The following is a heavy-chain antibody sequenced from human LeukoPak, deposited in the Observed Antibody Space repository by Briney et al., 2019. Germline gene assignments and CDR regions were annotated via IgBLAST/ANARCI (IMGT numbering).Heavy chain of an antibody. CDR1: GGSISSYY. CDR3: ARDGRSRSSSSWYPALWYFDL. Sequence: SETLSLTCTVSGGSISSYYWSWIRQPPGKGLEWIGYIYYSGSTNYNPSLKSRVTISVDTSKNQFSLKLSSVTAADTAVYYCARDGRSRSSSSWYPALWYFDLWGRGTLVTVSS. J-gene: IGHJ2*01. V-gene: IGHV4-59*01. D-gene: IGHD6-13*01. CDR2: IYYSGST.